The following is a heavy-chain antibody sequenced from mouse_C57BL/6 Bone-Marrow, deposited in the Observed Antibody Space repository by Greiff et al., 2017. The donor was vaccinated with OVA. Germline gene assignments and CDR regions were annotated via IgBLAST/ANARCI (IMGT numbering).Heavy chain of an antibody. D-gene: IGHD2-3*01. CDR3: ARDADGYWYFDV. V-gene: IGHV7-1*01. Sequence: EVKLVESGGGLVQSGRSLRLSCATSGFTFSDFYMAWVRQAPGKGLEWIAASRNKANDYTTEYSASVKGRFIVSRDTSQSILYLQMNALRAEDTAIYYCARDADGYWYFDVWGTGTTVTVSS. CDR2: SRNKANDYTT. CDR1: GFTFSDFY. J-gene: IGHJ1*03.